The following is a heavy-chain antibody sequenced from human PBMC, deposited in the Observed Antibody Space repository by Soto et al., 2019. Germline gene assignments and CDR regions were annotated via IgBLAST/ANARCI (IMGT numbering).Heavy chain of an antibody. J-gene: IGHJ4*02. CDR1: GFTFSSYS. CDR3: AIDGGSLGY. D-gene: IGHD1-26*01. Sequence: EVQLVESGGGLVQPGGSLRLYCAASGFTFSSYSMNWVRQDPGKGLEWVSYISSRSSTIYYADSVKGRFTISRDNAKNSLYLQRNSLRDEDTAVYYCAIDGGSLGYWGQGTLVTVSA. V-gene: IGHV3-48*02. CDR2: ISSRSSTI.